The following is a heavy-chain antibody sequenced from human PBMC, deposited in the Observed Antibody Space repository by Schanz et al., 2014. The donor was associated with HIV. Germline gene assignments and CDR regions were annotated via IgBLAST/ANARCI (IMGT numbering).Heavy chain of an antibody. D-gene: IGHD3-22*01. V-gene: IGHV3-30*18. CDR1: GFIFNNYG. J-gene: IGHJ6*02. CDR3: AKDGNWYDSRYRGKGNYYYYYGMDV. Sequence: QVQLVESGGGVVQPRRSLRLSCAASGFIFNNYGMHWVRQAPGKGLEWVAVMSYDGINKHYADSVKGRFTISRDNSKNTLYLQIKSLRPEDTAVYYCAKDGNWYDSRYRGKGNYYYYYGMDVWGQGTTVTVSS. CDR2: MSYDGINK.